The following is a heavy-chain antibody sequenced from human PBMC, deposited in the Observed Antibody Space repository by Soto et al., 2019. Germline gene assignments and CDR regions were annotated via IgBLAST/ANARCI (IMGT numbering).Heavy chain of an antibody. V-gene: IGHV4-59*12. D-gene: IGHD1-26*01. J-gene: IGHJ4*02. CDR3: ARGFDSGKFYAFES. Sequence: SETLSLTCTFSGCSSSRYYWSLVRPPPGKGLEWIGYIYYSGRSNYNPSLKSRVTLSVDTSNSRFSLNLSSVTAADTAVYYCARGFDSGKFYAFESWGQGTQVTVSS. CDR2: IYYSGRS. CDR1: GCSSSRYY.